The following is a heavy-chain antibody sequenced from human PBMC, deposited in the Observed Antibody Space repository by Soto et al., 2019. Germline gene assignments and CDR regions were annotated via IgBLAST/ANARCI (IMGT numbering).Heavy chain of an antibody. D-gene: IGHD4-17*01. CDR3: AYGDYVFDY. V-gene: IGHV4-59*08. Sequence: PSETLSLTCTVSGGSISSYYWSWIRQPPGKGLEWIGYIYYSGSTNYNPPLKSRVTISVDTSKNQFSLKLSSVTAADTAVYYCAYGDYVFDYWGQGTLVTVSS. CDR2: IYYSGST. J-gene: IGHJ4*02. CDR1: GGSISSYY.